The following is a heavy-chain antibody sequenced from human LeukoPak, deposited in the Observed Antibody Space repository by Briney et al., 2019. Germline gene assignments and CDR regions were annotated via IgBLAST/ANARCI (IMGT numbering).Heavy chain of an antibody. D-gene: IGHD3-16*01. CDR2: ISGSGGST. J-gene: IGHJ2*01. V-gene: IGHV3-23*01. Sequence: GGPLRLSCAASGFTFSSYAMSWVRQAPGKGLEWVSAISGSGGSTYYADSVKGRFTISRDNSKNTLYLQMNSLRAEDTAVYYCAKTPLIWGFAYWYFDLWGRGTLVTVSS. CDR3: AKTPLIWGFAYWYFDL. CDR1: GFTFSSYA.